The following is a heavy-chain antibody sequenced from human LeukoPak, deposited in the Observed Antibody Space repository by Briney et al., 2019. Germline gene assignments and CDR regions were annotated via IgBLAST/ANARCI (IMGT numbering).Heavy chain of an antibody. CDR2: ITPTSSYI. Sequence: GGSLRLSCAVSGLTFSSYSFNWVRQAPGKGLEWVLSITPTSSYIYYADSVKGRFTISRDNAKNSLYLQMNSLRAEDTAVYYCARLRRNNDNSGYYYYYDYWGQGTLVTVSS. J-gene: IGHJ4*02. V-gene: IGHV3-21*01. CDR3: ARLRRNNDNSGYYYYYDY. CDR1: GLTFSSYS. D-gene: IGHD3-22*01.